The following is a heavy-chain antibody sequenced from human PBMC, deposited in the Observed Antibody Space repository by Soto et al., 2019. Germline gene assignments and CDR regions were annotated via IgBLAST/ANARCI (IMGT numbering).Heavy chain of an antibody. CDR1: GFSFNNYV. J-gene: IGHJ3*01. D-gene: IGHD1-26*01. V-gene: IGHV3-23*01. CDR3: AIRAITASTTWVAFDD. Sequence: EVQLLESGGDLVQPGGSLRLSCSSSGFSFNNYVMNWVRQASGKGLEWVSTVSPTGDSTFYADSVKGRFTISRDNSKNTLYLPMNSLRAEDVAVYYCAIRAITASTTWVAFDDWGQGTTVTVSA. CDR2: VSPTGDST.